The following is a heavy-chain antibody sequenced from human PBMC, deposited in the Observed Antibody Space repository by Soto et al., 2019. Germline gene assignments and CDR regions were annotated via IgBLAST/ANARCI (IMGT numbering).Heavy chain of an antibody. Sequence: QLQLQESGPGLVKPSETLSLTCTVSGGSISSSSYYWGWIRQPPGKGLEWIGSVYYSGSTYYNPSLKSRVTISVDTSKNQFSLKLSSVTAADTAVYYCARHGKYSSGSDAVDIWGQGTMVTVSS. CDR1: GGSISSSSYY. J-gene: IGHJ3*02. CDR3: ARHGKYSSGSDAVDI. V-gene: IGHV4-39*01. D-gene: IGHD6-19*01. CDR2: VYYSGST.